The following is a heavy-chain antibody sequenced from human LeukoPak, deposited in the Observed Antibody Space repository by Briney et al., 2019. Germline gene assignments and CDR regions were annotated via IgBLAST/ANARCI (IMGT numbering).Heavy chain of an antibody. CDR3: AREIIEGYNSLHY. CDR1: GFTFSDYY. D-gene: IGHD5-24*01. Sequence: PGGSLRLSCAASGFTFSDYYMSWIRQAPGKGLEWVSYISSSGSTIYYADSVKGRFTISRDNSKNTLYLQMNSLRAEDTAVYYCAREIIEGYNSLHYWGQGTLVTVSS. V-gene: IGHV3-11*01. J-gene: IGHJ4*02. CDR2: ISSSGSTI.